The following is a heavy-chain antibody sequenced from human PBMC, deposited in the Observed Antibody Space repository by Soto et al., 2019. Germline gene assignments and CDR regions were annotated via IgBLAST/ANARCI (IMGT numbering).Heavy chain of an antibody. CDR2: ISGSGGST. Sequence: VGSLRLSCAASGFTFSSYAMSWVRQAPGKGLEWVSAISGSGGSTYYADSVKGRFTISRDNSKNTLYLQMNSLRAEDTAVYYCAKDPYDFWSGYAQNWFDPWGQGTLVTVSS. V-gene: IGHV3-23*01. CDR3: AKDPYDFWSGYAQNWFDP. CDR1: GFTFSSYA. J-gene: IGHJ5*02. D-gene: IGHD3-3*01.